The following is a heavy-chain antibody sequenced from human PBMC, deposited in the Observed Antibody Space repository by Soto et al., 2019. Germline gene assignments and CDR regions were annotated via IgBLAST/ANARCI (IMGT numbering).Heavy chain of an antibody. J-gene: IGHJ6*03. V-gene: IGHV1-8*01. D-gene: IGHD1-20*01. CDR1: GYTFTSYD. Sequence: ASVKVSCKASGYTFTSYDINWVRQATGQGLEWMGWMNPNSGNTGYAQKFQGRVTMTRNTSISTAYMELSSLRSEDTAVYYCARGNSHYYYYYMDVWGKGTTVTVSS. CDR3: ARGNSHYYYYYMDV. CDR2: MNPNSGNT.